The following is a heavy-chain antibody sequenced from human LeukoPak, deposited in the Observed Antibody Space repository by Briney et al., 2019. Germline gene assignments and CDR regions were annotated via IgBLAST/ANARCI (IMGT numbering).Heavy chain of an antibody. CDR2: IWYDGSNK. J-gene: IGHJ6*02. D-gene: IGHD2-15*01. CDR3: ARDARAVAATSEYGMDV. Sequence: GGSLRLSCAASGFTFSSYGMHWVRQAPGKGLEWVAVIWYDGSNKYYADSVKGRFTISRDNPKNTLYLQMNSLRAEDTAVYYCARDARAVAATSEYGMDVWGQGTTVTVSS. V-gene: IGHV3-33*01. CDR1: GFTFSSYG.